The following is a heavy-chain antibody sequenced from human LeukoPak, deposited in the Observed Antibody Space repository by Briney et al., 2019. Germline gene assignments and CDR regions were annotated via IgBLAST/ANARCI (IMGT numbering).Heavy chain of an antibody. V-gene: IGHV3-43*02. CDR3: ARASDGESGSYFVSFDY. Sequence: GGSLRLSCAASGFTFDDYAMHWVRQAPGKGLEWVSLISGDGGSTYYADSVKGRFTISRDNAENSLYLQMGGLRDEDTAVYYCARASDGESGSYFVSFDYWGPGTLVTVSS. CDR2: ISGDGGST. D-gene: IGHD1-26*01. CDR1: GFTFDDYA. J-gene: IGHJ4*02.